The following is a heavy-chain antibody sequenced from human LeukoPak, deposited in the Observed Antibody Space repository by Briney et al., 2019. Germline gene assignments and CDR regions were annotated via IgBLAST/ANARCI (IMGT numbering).Heavy chain of an antibody. J-gene: IGHJ3*02. D-gene: IGHD6-19*01. CDR1: GGSISSSSYY. CDR3: ARDERAAGYSSGWYPRGKAFDI. Sequence: KPSETLSLTCTVSGGSISSSSYYWGWIRQAPGKGLEWIGSIYYSGSTYYNPSLKSRVTISVDTSKNQFSLKLSSVTAADTAVYYCARDERAAGYSSGWYPRGKAFDIWGQGTMVTVSS. V-gene: IGHV4-39*07. CDR2: IYYSGST.